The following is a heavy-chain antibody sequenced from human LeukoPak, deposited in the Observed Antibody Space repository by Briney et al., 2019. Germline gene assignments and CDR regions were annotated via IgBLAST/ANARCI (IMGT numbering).Heavy chain of an antibody. CDR1: GGSISRSSYY. D-gene: IGHD3-22*01. V-gene: IGHV4-39*02. CDR3: AREHYYDGSGYHENY. J-gene: IGHJ4*01. CDR2: IYYSGST. Sequence: PSETLSLTCTVSGGSISRSSYYWGWIRQPPGKGLEWIGSIYYSGSTYYNPSLKSRVTISVDTSKNQFSLELSSVTAADTALYYCAREHYYDGSGYHENYWGQGTLVTVSS.